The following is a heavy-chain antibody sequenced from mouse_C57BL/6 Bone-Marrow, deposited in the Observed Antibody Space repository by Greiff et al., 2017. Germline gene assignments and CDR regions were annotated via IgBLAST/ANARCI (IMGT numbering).Heavy chain of an antibody. CDR3: ARWNCGSSHRYCAMDY. J-gene: IGHJ4*01. Sequence: QVQLQQSDAELVKPGASVKISCKVSGYTFTDHTIHWMKQRPEQGLEWIGYIYPRDGSTKYNEKFKGKATLTADKSSSTAYMQLNSLTSEDSAVYFCARWNCGSSHRYCAMDYWGQGTSVTVSS. CDR1: GYTFTDHT. CDR2: IYPRDGST. V-gene: IGHV1-78*01. D-gene: IGHD1-1*01.